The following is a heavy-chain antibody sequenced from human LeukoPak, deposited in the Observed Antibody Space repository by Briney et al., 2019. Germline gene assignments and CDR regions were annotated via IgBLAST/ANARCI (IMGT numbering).Heavy chain of an antibody. V-gene: IGHV4-39*07. D-gene: IGHD3-22*01. CDR3: ARDRGPYYDSSGYYYGLGY. CDR2: IHYNGNA. J-gene: IGHJ4*02. Sequence: SETQSLTCTVSGSSISNSSYYWAWIRQPPGKGLEWIGSIHYNGNAYYRPSLKSRVTMSVDTSKNHFSLRLNSVTAADTAVYYCARDRGPYYDSSGYYYGLGYWGQGTLVTVSS. CDR1: GSSISNSSYY.